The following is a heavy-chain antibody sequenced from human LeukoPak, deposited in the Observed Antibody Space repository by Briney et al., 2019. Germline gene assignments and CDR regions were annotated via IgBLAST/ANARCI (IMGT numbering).Heavy chain of an antibody. V-gene: IGHV1-24*01. CDR2: FVPEDGET. CDR1: GYTLTELS. Sequence: ASVKVSCKVSGYTLTELSMHWVRQAPGKGLGWMGGFVPEDGETIYAQNFQGRVTMTEDTSTDTAYMELSSLRSEDTAVYYCATRLHNHITILVQLHYWGQGTLVTVSS. D-gene: IGHD3-3*01. J-gene: IGHJ4*02. CDR3: ATRLHNHITILVQLHY.